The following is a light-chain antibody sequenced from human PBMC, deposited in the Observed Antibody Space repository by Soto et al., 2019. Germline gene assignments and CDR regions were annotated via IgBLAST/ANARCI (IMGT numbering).Light chain of an antibody. V-gene: IGLV2-23*01. Sequence: QSALSQPASVSGSRGQSITISCTGTSGDIGTYNLVSWYQQHPGRAPKLIIFEGNKRPSGVSNRFSASKSGNTASLAVSGLQAEDEADYHCCSYSGRSTVICGGGTKLPVL. CDR3: CSYSGRSTVI. CDR2: EGN. CDR1: SGDIGTYNL. J-gene: IGLJ2*01.